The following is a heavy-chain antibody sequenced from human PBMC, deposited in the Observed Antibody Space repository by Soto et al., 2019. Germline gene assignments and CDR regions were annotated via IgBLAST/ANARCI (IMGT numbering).Heavy chain of an antibody. CDR1: GYKCTSYW. J-gene: IGHJ4*02. CDR2: LFPRKLDK. CDR3: ARCYDSGLLIHPYYFAL. Sequence: GEFLKTPCKGFGYKCTSYWIGWVRQRPGKGLELMAILFPRKLDKRHNLSFQGQVTISVDKPIIIAYLQGSILVASDNDIYYCARCYDSGLLIHPYYFALWGKGTLVTVS. D-gene: IGHD3-22*01. V-gene: IGHV5-51*04.